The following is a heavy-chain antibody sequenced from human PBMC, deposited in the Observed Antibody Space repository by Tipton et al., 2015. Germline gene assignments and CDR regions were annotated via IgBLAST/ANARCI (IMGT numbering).Heavy chain of an antibody. D-gene: IGHD4-23*01. CDR3: ARARGRHGGLFDS. CDR1: AYSISSDYY. Sequence: LRLSCAVSAYSISSDYYWGWIRQPPGKGLEWIGSISHSGNTYYNPSLKSRVSISVDTSKTQFSLKMSSVTASDTAVYYCARARGRHGGLFDSWGQGILVTVSS. V-gene: IGHV4-38-2*01. CDR2: ISHSGNT. J-gene: IGHJ4*02.